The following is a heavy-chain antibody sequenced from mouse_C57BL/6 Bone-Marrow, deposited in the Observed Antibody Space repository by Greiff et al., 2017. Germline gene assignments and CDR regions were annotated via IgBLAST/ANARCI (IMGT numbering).Heavy chain of an antibody. D-gene: IGHD2-5*01. CDR3: ARERYSNGDWYAMDY. Sequence: EVMLVESGGDLVKPGGSLKLSCAASGFTFSSYGMSWVRQTPDKRLAWVATISSGGSYTYYPDSVKGRFTISRDNAKNTLYLQMSSLKSEDTAMYYCARERYSNGDWYAMDYWGQGTSVTVSS. V-gene: IGHV5-6*02. CDR1: GFTFSSYG. J-gene: IGHJ4*01. CDR2: ISSGGSYT.